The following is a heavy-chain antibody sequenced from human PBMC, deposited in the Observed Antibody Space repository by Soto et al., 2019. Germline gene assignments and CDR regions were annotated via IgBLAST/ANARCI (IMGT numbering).Heavy chain of an antibody. J-gene: IGHJ4*02. CDR2: ISYGGSNK. CDR1: GFTFSSYG. V-gene: IGHV3-30*18. Sequence: QVQLVESGGGVVQPGRSLRLSCAASGFTFSSYGMYWVRQAPGKGLEWVAGISYGGSNKYYADSVKGRFTTSRATSKKALYLQMNSLSAEDPAVYYCAKCTWGYYDSSGYYYGGGDAYWGQGTLVTVSS. D-gene: IGHD3-22*01. CDR3: AKCTWGYYDSSGYYYGGGDAY.